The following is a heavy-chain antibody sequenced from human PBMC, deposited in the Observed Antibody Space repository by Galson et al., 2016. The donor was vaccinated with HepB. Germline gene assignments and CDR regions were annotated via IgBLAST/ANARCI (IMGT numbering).Heavy chain of an antibody. CDR1: GFSFSNFA. Sequence: SLRLSCAASGFSFSNFAIHWVRQAPGKGLEWVSYISSSSSYTNYADSVKGRFTISRDNAKNSLYLQMNSLRAEDTAVYYCARDSKRYCSGGSCYYYWGQGTLVTVSS. V-gene: IGHV3-11*05. J-gene: IGHJ4*02. D-gene: IGHD2-15*01. CDR3: ARDSKRYCSGGSCYYY. CDR2: ISSSSSYT.